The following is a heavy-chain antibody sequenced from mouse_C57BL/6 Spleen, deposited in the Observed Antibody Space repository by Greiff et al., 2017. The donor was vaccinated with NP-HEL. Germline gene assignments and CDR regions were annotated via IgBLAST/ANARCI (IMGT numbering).Heavy chain of an antibody. CDR3: VSPLYYEYLYAMDY. Sequence: EVQLVESGGGLVQPKGSLKLSCAASGFSFNTYAMNWVRQAPGKGLEWVARIRSKSNNYATYYADSVKDRFTISRDDSESMLYLQMNNLKTEDTAMYYCVSPLYYEYLYAMDYWGQGTSVTVSS. V-gene: IGHV10-1*01. CDR1: GFSFNTYA. D-gene: IGHD2-4*01. CDR2: IRSKSNNYAT. J-gene: IGHJ4*01.